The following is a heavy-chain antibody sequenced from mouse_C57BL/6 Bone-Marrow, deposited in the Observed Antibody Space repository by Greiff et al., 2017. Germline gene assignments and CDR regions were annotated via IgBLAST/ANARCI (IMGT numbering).Heavy chain of an antibody. J-gene: IGHJ4*01. CDR1: GYAFSSSW. CDR2: IYPGDGDT. CDR3: ARYYYSNYNYAMDY. V-gene: IGHV1-82*01. D-gene: IGHD2-5*01. Sequence: VQLQESGPELVKPGASVKISCKASGYAFSSSWMNWVKQRPGKGLEWIGRIYPGDGDTNYNGKFTGKATLTADKSSSTAYMQLSSLTSEDSAVYFCARYYYSNYNYAMDYWGQGTSVTVSS.